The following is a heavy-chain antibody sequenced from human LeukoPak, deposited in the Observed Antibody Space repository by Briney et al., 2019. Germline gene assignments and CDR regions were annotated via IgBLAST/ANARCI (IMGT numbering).Heavy chain of an antibody. D-gene: IGHD1-1*01. V-gene: IGHV3-72*01. CDR1: GFTFSSYG. J-gene: IGHJ4*02. CDR2: RRNKANRYTT. Sequence: GRSLRLSCAASGFTFSSYGMHWVRQAPGKGLESVGRRRNKANRYTTEYAASVKGRFTISTDDSENSLYLQMNSLTTDDTAVYYCASLTPSETTLRWGQGTLVTVSS. CDR3: ASLTPSETTLR.